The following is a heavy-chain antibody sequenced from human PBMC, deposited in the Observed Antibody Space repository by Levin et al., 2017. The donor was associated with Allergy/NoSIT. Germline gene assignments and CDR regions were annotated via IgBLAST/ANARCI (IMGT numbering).Heavy chain of an antibody. D-gene: IGHD1-26*01. CDR2: IFSGGTT. CDR3: ARGGYSGSYLYYFDY. Sequence: GGSLRLSCAASGFTVSSNYMTWVRQAPGKGLEWVSVIFSGGTTYYADSVKGRFTNSRDNSRNTLYLQMNSLRAEDTAVYFCARGGYSGSYLYYFDYWGQGTLVTVSS. J-gene: IGHJ4*02. CDR1: GFTVSSNY. V-gene: IGHV3-66*01.